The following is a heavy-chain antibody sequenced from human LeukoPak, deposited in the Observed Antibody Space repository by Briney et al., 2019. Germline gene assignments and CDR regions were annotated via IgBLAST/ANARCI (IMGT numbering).Heavy chain of an antibody. CDR2: INRSGNT. Sequence: SETLSLTCAVYGGSFSGYYWSWTRQSPGKGLEWIGEINRSGNTNYNPSLKSRVTISVDTSKNQFSLKLSSVTAADTAMYYCARDLDGMDVWGQGTTVTVSS. J-gene: IGHJ6*02. CDR1: GGSFSGYY. V-gene: IGHV4-34*01. CDR3: ARDLDGMDV.